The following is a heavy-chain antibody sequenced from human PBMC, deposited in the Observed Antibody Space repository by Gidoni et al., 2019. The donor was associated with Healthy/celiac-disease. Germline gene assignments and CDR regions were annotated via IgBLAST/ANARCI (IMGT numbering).Heavy chain of an antibody. CDR1: GGSFSGYY. Sequence: QVQLQQWGAGLLKHSETLSLTCAVYGGSFSGYYWSWIRQPPGKGLEWIGEINHSGSTNYNPSLKSRVTISVDTSKYQFSLKLSSVTAADTAVYYCARFRSYVWGSYRYSTYDYWGQGTLVTVSS. CDR3: ARFRSYVWGSYRYSTYDY. V-gene: IGHV4-34*01. CDR2: INHSGST. J-gene: IGHJ4*02. D-gene: IGHD3-16*02.